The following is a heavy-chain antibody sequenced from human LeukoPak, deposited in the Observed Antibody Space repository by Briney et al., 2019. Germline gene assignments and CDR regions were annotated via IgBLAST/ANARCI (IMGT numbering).Heavy chain of an antibody. J-gene: IGHJ3*01. CDR1: GFTFSNYC. Sequence: GGSLRLSCAASGFTFSNYCMTWVRQTPGKGLEWVANIKQPDGGDTYYADSVKGRFTISRDNAKNTLFLQMNRLRGEDTAVYFCARDMGYYVGRDYQSQAGGVWGQGTMVIVSS. D-gene: IGHD3-3*01. CDR3: ARDMGYYVGRDYQSQAGGV. V-gene: IGHV3-7*03. CDR2: IKQPDGGDT.